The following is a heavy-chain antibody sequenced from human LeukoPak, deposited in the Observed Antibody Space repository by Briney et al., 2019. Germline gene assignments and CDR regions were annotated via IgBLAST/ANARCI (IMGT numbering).Heavy chain of an antibody. D-gene: IGHD2-2*01. J-gene: IGHJ5*02. Sequence: ASVKVSCKASGYTFTSYDINWVRQAPGQGLEWMGWMNPNRGNTDYAQKFQGRVTMTRNTSISTAYMELSSLRSEDTAVYYCARGFPSPRRYCSSTSCYGGLNWFDPWGQGTLVTVSS. V-gene: IGHV1-8*01. CDR1: GYTFTSYD. CDR3: ARGFPSPRRYCSSTSCYGGLNWFDP. CDR2: MNPNRGNT.